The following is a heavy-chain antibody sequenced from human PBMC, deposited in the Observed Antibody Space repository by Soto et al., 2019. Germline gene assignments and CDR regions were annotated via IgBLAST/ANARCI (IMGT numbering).Heavy chain of an antibody. CDR3: VRAPLGELSSYFEY. J-gene: IGHJ4*02. D-gene: IGHD3-16*02. CDR2: IYHSGTT. V-gene: IGHV4-30-2*01. CDR1: GVSITRGGYS. Sequence: QLQLQESGSGLVKPSQTLSLTCAVSGVSITRGGYSWSWIRQPPGKGLEWVGYIYHSGTTYYNPSLQSRLTISMDRSKNQFSLKLTSVTAADPAVYYCVRAPLGELSSYFEYWGQGTLVTVSS.